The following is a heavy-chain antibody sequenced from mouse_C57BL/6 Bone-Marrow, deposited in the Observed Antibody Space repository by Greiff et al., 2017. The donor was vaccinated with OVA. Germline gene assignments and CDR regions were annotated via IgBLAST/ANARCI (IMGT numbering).Heavy chain of an antibody. CDR1: GFTFSSYG. CDR3: ARHAGY. V-gene: IGHV5-6*01. Sequence: EVKLMESGGDLVKPGGSLKLSCAASGFTFSSYGMSWVRQTPDKRLEWVATISSGGSYTYYPESVKGRFTISRDNGKNTQDLQMSSRKSEDTAMYYCARHAGYWGQGTTLTVSS. CDR2: ISSGGSYT. J-gene: IGHJ2*01.